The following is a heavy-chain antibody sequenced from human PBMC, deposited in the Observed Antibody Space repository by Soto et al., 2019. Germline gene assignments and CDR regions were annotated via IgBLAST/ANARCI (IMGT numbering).Heavy chain of an antibody. V-gene: IGHV4-39*01. CDR2: IYYSGST. CDR1: GGSISSSSYY. CDR3: ARRTEYYYYGMDV. D-gene: IGHD4-17*01. J-gene: IGHJ6*02. Sequence: SETLSLTCTVSGGSISSSSYYWGWIRQPPGKGLEWIGSIYYSGSTYYNPSLKSRVTISVDTSKNQFSLKLNSVTAADTAVYYCARRTEYYYYGMDVWGQGTTVTVSS.